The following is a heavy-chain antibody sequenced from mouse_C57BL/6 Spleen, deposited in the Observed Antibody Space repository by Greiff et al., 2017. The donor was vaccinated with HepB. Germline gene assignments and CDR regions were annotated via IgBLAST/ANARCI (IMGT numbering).Heavy chain of an antibody. Sequence: EVKVEESEGGLVQPGSSMKLSCTASGFTFSDYYMAWVRQVPEKGLEWVANINYDGSSTYYLDSLKSRFIISRDSAKNILYLQMSSLKSEGTATYYCARETAQARYFDYWGQGTTLTVSS. CDR1: GFTFSDYY. CDR2: INYDGSST. D-gene: IGHD3-2*02. V-gene: IGHV5-16*01. CDR3: ARETAQARYFDY. J-gene: IGHJ2*01.